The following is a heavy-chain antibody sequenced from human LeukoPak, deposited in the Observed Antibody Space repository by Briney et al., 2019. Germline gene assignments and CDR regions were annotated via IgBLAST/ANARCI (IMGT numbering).Heavy chain of an antibody. Sequence: GGSLRLSCAASGFTFSNAWMNWVRQAPGKGLEWVSSISGSGGSTYYPDSAKGRFTISRDNSKNTLYLQMNNLRAEDTAVYYCARGGGYYAIDYWGQGTLVTVSS. CDR2: ISGSGGST. CDR1: GFTFSNAW. V-gene: IGHV3-23*01. CDR3: ARGGGYYAIDY. D-gene: IGHD1-26*01. J-gene: IGHJ4*02.